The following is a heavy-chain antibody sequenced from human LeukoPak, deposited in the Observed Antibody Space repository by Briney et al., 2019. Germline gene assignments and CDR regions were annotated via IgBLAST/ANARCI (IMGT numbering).Heavy chain of an antibody. J-gene: IGHJ5*02. CDR2: IYWNDDK. V-gene: IGHV2-5*01. CDR3: AHRRRLGPRVFWFDP. CDR1: GFSLSTSGVG. Sequence: SGPTLVKPTPTLTLTCTFSGFSLSTSGVGVGWIRQPPGKALEWLAPIYWNDDKRYSPSLKSRLTITKDTSKNQVVLTMTNMDPVDTATYYCAHRRRLGPRVFWFDPWGQGTLVTVSS. D-gene: IGHD6-6*01.